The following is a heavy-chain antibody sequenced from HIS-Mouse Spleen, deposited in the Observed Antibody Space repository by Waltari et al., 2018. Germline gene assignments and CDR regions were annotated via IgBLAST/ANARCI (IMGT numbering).Heavy chain of an antibody. Sequence: EVQLVESGGGLVQPGRSLRLSCAASGFTFDDYAMHWFRQAPGKGLGWVSGSSWNSGSIGYADSVKGRFTISRDNAKNSLYLQMNSLRAEDTALYYCAKDYYGSGSYYYFDYWGQGTLVTVSS. CDR3: AKDYYGSGSYYYFDY. D-gene: IGHD3-10*01. CDR2: SSWNSGSI. CDR1: GFTFDDYA. V-gene: IGHV3-9*01. J-gene: IGHJ4*02.